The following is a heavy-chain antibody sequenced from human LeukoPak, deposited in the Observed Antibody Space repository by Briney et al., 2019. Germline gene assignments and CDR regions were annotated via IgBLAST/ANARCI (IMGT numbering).Heavy chain of an antibody. CDR3: ARVSSTMTVDKDFQH. D-gene: IGHD5-12*01. CDR2: ITSSSSEI. V-gene: IGHV3-21*03. J-gene: IGHJ1*01. CDR1: GFTFSSYS. Sequence: GGSLRLSCAASGFTFSSYSMNWVRQAPGKGLEWVSAITSSSSEIYYADSVKGRFTISRDNAKNSLYLQMNSLRAEDTAVYYCARVSSTMTVDKDFQHWGQGTLVTVSS.